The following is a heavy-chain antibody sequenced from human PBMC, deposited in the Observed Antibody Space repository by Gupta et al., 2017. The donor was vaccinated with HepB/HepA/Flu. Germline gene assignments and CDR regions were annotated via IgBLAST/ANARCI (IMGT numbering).Heavy chain of an antibody. V-gene: IGHV3-66*01. CDR2: IYSGGST. D-gene: IGHD1-14*01. CDR1: GVTVSINS. CDR3: ARENHDPEEPQYYYYGMDV. J-gene: IGHJ6*02. Sequence: EVQLVESGGGLLKPGGSRRLSCAASGVTVSINSMSCVRQAPGKGLEWVSVIYSGGSTYYADSVKGRFTISRDNSKNTLYLQMNSLRAEDTAVYYCARENHDPEEPQYYYYGMDVWGQGTTVTVSS.